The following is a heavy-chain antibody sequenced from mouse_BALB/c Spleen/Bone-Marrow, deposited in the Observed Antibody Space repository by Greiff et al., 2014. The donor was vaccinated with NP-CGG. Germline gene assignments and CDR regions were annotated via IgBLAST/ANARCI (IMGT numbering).Heavy chain of an antibody. J-gene: IGHJ4*01. CDR1: GYTFTSYY. CDR3: SRGRRDALDY. V-gene: IGHV1S81*02. Sequence: QVQLKESGADLVKPGASVKLSCKASGYTFTSYYMYWVKQRPGQGLEWFGEINPSNGGTNFNEKFKNKATLTVDKSSSTAFMQLSSLTSEDSAVYYCSRGRRDALDYWGQGTSVTVSS. CDR2: INPSNGGT.